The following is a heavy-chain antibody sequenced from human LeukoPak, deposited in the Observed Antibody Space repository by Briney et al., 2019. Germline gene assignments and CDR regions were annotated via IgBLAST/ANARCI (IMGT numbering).Heavy chain of an antibody. D-gene: IGHD6-19*01. V-gene: IGHV4-39*01. CDR2: IYYSGST. J-gene: IGHJ5*02. CDR1: GGSISSSSYY. Sequence: PSETLSLTCTVSGGSISSSSYYWVWIRQPPGKGLEWIGSIYYSGSTYYNPSLKSRVTISVDTPKNQFSLKLSSVTAPDTAVYYCATRGPYSSGWPNWFDPWGQGTLVTVSS. CDR3: ATRGPYSSGWPNWFDP.